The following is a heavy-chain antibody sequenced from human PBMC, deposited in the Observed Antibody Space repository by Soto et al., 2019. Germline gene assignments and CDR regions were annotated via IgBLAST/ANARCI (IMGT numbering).Heavy chain of an antibody. Sequence: QVQLQQWGAGLLKPSETLSLTCAAYDGSFSGYYWSWIRQPPGKGLEWIGEINHSGSTNYNPSLMSRVTISLDTSKNQFSLKLSSVTAAETAVYYCARASTASGPNWGQGTLVTVSS. CDR1: DGSFSGYY. D-gene: IGHD6-25*01. J-gene: IGHJ4*02. CDR2: INHSGST. CDR3: ARASTASGPN. V-gene: IGHV4-34*01.